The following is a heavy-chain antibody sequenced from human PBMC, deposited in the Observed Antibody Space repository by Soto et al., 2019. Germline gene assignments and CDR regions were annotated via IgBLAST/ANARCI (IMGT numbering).Heavy chain of an antibody. V-gene: IGHV1-58*02. J-gene: IGHJ4*02. CDR1: GFTFTSSA. Sequence: SVKVSCKASGFTFTSSAMQWVRQARGQRLEWIGWIVVGSGNTNYAQKFQERVTITRDMSTSTAYMELSSLRSEDTAVYYCAAGPYYYDSSGYYYFYWGQGTLVTVSS. CDR3: AAGPYYYDSSGYYYFY. CDR2: IVVGSGNT. D-gene: IGHD3-22*01.